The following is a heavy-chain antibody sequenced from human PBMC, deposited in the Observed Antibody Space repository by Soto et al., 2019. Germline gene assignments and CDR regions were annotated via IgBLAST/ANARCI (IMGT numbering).Heavy chain of an antibody. CDR3: ASNYGSGSYRFDY. J-gene: IGHJ4*02. D-gene: IGHD3-10*01. Sequence: SGTLSLTCTVSGGSISSGDYYWSWIRQPPGKGLEWIGYIYYSGSTYYNPSLKSRVTISVDTSKNQFSLKLSSVTAADTAVYYCASNYGSGSYRFDYWGQRTLVTVSS. CDR2: IYYSGST. V-gene: IGHV4-30-4*01. CDR1: GGSISSGDYY.